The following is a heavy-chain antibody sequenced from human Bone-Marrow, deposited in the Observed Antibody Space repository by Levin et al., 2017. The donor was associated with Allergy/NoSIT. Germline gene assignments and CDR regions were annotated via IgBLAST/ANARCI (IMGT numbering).Heavy chain of an antibody. J-gene: IGHJ4*02. D-gene: IGHD3-16*02. CDR1: GFTFSNAW. CDR3: TTEIVD. Sequence: GGSLRLSCTASGFTFSNAWMSWVRQAPGKGLEWVARIKDKADGATTHYAAPVKGRFTISRDDSKNILYLQMDSLKTEDTGTYYWTTEIVDWGQGALVTVSS. CDR2: IKDKADGATT. V-gene: IGHV3-15*01.